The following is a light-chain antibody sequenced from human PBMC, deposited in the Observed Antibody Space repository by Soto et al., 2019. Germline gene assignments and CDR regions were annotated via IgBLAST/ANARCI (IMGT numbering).Light chain of an antibody. V-gene: IGKV1-12*01. Sequence: DIQMTQSPSSVSASVGDRVTITCRASQDINRWLAWYQQKPGLAPNLVIYTASSLQGGGPSRFSGSASGTDFTLTISSLQSEDVATYYCQQGKTFPLTFGRGTKVEI. CDR3: QQGKTFPLT. J-gene: IGKJ4*01. CDR2: TAS. CDR1: QDINRW.